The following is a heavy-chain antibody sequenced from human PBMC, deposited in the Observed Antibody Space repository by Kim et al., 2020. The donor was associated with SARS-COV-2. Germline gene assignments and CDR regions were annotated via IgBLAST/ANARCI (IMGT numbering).Heavy chain of an antibody. Sequence: FTISRDNAKNSLYLQMNSLRDEDTAVYYCARDWEYYYDSSGSPGGYFDYWGQGTLVTVSS. D-gene: IGHD3-22*01. V-gene: IGHV3-48*02. J-gene: IGHJ4*02. CDR3: ARDWEYYYDSSGSPGGYFDY.